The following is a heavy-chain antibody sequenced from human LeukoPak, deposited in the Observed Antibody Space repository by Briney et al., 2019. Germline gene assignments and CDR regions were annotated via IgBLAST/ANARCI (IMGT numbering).Heavy chain of an antibody. Sequence: PSENLSLTCTVSGGSISSGDYYWSWIRQPPGKGLEWIGYIYYSGSTYYDPSLKSRVTISVDTSKNQFSLKLSSVTAADTAVYYCARDVPQEYAFDIWGQGTMVTVSS. J-gene: IGHJ3*02. CDR3: ARDVPQEYAFDI. D-gene: IGHD3-10*01. V-gene: IGHV4-30-4*01. CDR2: IYYSGST. CDR1: GGSISSGDYY.